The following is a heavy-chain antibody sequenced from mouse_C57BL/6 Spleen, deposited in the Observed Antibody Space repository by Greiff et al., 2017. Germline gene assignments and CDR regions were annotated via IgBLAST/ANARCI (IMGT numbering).Heavy chain of an antibody. CDR2: INPSSGYT. D-gene: IGHD1-1*01. V-gene: IGHV1-4*01. CDR1: GYTFTSYT. J-gene: IGHJ4*01. CDR3: ARRTTVVANYAMDY. Sequence: VQLVESGAELARPGASVKMSCKASGYTFTSYTMHWVKQRPGQGLEWIGYINPSSGYTKYNQKFKDKATLTADKSSSTAYMQLSSLTSEDSAVYYCARRTTVVANYAMDYWGQGTSVTVSS.